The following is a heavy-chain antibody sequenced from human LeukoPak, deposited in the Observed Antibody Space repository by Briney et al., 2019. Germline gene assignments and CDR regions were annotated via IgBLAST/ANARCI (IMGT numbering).Heavy chain of an antibody. V-gene: IGHV3-53*01. CDR1: GFTVSSNY. D-gene: IGHD3-10*01. J-gene: IGHJ3*02. Sequence: GGSLRLSCAASGFTVSSNYINWVRQAPGKGLEWVSVIYSGGSTYYPDSVKGRFTISRDNSKNTLYLQMNSLRAEDTAVYYCARDRRGVGAFDIWAKGQWSPSLQ. CDR3: ARDRRGVGAFDI. CDR2: IYSGGST.